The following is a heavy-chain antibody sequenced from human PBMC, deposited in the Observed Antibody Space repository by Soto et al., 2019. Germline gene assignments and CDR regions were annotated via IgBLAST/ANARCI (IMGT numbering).Heavy chain of an antibody. J-gene: IGHJ4*02. CDR1: GFSFSHDW. D-gene: IGHD3-10*01. CDR2: IIPDGRTT. CDR3: ADSWLPTSY. Sequence: GGSLRLSCAASGFSFSHDWMHFVRQAPGKGLVWVSRIIPDGRTTTYADSVKGRFTISRDNAKSTLYLQMNSLTVEDGAVYYCADSWLPTSYWGPGTLVTVSS. V-gene: IGHV3-74*01.